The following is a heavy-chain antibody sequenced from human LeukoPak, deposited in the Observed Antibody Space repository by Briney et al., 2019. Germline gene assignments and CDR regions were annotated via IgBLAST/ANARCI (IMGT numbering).Heavy chain of an antibody. CDR3: AKDAGLRYCSGGSCYSLDYYYGMDV. Sequence: PGGSLRLSCAASRFSFSNYAMSWVRQAPGKGLEWVSTISDSGGRTYYADSVKGRFTISRDNSKNTLYLQMNSLRAEDTAVYYCAKDAGLRYCSGGSCYSLDYYYGMDVWGQGTTVTVSS. CDR2: ISDSGGRT. CDR1: RFSFSNYA. D-gene: IGHD2-15*01. V-gene: IGHV3-23*01. J-gene: IGHJ6*02.